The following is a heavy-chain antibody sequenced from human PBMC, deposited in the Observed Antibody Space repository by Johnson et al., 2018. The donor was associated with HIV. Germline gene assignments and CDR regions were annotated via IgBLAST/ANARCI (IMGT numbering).Heavy chain of an antibody. CDR3: AKDSSFSYYYSDAFDI. J-gene: IGHJ3*02. CDR2: ISYDGSNK. Sequence: QVQLVESGGGVVQPGRSLRLSCAASGFTFSSYGIHWVRQAPGKGLEWVAFISYDGSNKYFTDSVRGRFTISRDNSKNTLFLQMNSLRAEDTAVYYCAKDSSFSYYYSDAFDIWGQGTMVTVSS. CDR1: GFTFSSYG. V-gene: IGHV3-30*18. D-gene: IGHD3-10*01.